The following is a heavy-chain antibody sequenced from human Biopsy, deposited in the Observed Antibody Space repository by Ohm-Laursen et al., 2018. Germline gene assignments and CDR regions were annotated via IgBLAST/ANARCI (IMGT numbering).Heavy chain of an antibody. CDR1: GASVKTSGYF. J-gene: IGHJ2*01. CDR2: ISYNERT. D-gene: IGHD1-26*01. Sequence: TLSLTCSVSGASVKTSGYFWAWIRQRPGKGLEWIGYISYNERTHYNPSLTCRLAISFDTSNNRISLQLRSVSVADTAVYYCVRVPKSGTAEAWYFDLWGRGSPVTVPS. CDR3: VRVPKSGTAEAWYFDL. V-gene: IGHV4-31*03.